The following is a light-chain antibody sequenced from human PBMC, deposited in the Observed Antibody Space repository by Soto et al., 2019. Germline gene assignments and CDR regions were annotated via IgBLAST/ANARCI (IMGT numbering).Light chain of an antibody. Sequence: EIAWTQSPGTLCLSPGERATLSCRSSQSVTSSYLAWYQQKPRQAHRLLIFGASSRATDSQDRFRGSGSGTDFPLPCRRLEPEDFAVYYCQQDSISPWTVGQGTKVEI. CDR2: GAS. CDR1: QSVTSSY. V-gene: IGKV3-20*01. CDR3: QQDSISPWT. J-gene: IGKJ1*01.